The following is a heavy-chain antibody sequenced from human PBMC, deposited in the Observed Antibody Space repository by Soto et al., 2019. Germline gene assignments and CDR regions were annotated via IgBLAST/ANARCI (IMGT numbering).Heavy chain of an antibody. CDR2: ISYDGSNK. CDR1: GFTFSSYA. V-gene: IGHV3-30-3*01. D-gene: IGHD6-19*01. J-gene: IGHJ6*02. CDR3: ARDDSRGWYGYGMDV. Sequence: QVQRVESGGGVVQPGRSLRLSCAASGFTFSSYAMHWVRQAPGKGLEWVAVISYDGSNKYYADSVKGRFTISRDNSKNTLYLQMNSLRAEDTAVYYCARDDSRGWYGYGMDVWGQGTTVTVSS.